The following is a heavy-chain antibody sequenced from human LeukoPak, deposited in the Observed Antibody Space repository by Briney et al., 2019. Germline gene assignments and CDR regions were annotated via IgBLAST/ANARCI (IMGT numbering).Heavy chain of an antibody. Sequence: ASVKVSCKASGYTFTSYAISWVRQAPGQGLEWMGGIIPIFGTANYAQKFQGRVTITADESTSTAYMELSSLRSEDTAVYYCARQAVAGSDFDYWGQGTLVTVSS. J-gene: IGHJ4*02. V-gene: IGHV1-69*13. CDR3: ARQAVAGSDFDY. D-gene: IGHD6-19*01. CDR2: IIPIFGTA. CDR1: GYTFTSYA.